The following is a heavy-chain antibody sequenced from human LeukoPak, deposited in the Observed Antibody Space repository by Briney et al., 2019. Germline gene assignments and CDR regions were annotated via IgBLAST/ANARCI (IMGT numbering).Heavy chain of an antibody. Sequence: GGSLRLSCAASGFTFSSYAMSRVRQAPGKGLEWGSSIGGSGGSTYYADSLKGRFTISRDNSKNTLYLQMNRLRAEDTAVYYCAKVETAAAATLRGFDYWGQGTLVTVSS. D-gene: IGHD6-13*01. CDR3: AKVETAAAATLRGFDY. CDR2: IGGSGGST. J-gene: IGHJ4*02. V-gene: IGHV3-23*01. CDR1: GFTFSSYA.